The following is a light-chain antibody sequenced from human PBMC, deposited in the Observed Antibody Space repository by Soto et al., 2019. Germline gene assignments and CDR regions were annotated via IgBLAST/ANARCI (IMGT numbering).Light chain of an antibody. Sequence: DIVMTQSPDSLAVSLGERATINCKSSQSLLANCNNKNCLAWYQHKPGQPPKMLILWASTRESGVPDRFSGSGSGTDFTLTISSLQAEDAAVYYCQKYNSAPFTFGPGTKVDIK. CDR2: WAS. CDR1: QSLLANCNNKNC. V-gene: IGKV4-1*01. CDR3: QKYNSAPFT. J-gene: IGKJ3*01.